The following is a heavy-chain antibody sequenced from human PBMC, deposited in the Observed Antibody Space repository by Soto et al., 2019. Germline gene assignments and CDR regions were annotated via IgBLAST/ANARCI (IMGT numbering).Heavy chain of an antibody. Sequence: QVQLVQSRAEVKNPGASVKVSCKASGYSFTRYGIAWARQAPGQGLEWMGWINTHNGNTNYAQNLQGRVTLTTDTSTSTAYMELTSLRSNDTAIYYCAMVDVYVTPSPQDVLGQGTPVIVSS. J-gene: IGHJ6*02. CDR3: AMVDVYVTPSPQDV. CDR2: INTHNGNT. CDR1: GYSFTRYG. D-gene: IGHD3-16*01. V-gene: IGHV1-18*01.